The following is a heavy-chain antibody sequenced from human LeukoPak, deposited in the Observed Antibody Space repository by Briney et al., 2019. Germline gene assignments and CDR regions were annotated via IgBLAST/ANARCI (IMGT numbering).Heavy chain of an antibody. J-gene: IGHJ6*02. D-gene: IGHD3-16*01. CDR3: ARDLGETRRIYYYYGMDV. V-gene: IGHV1-3*01. CDR1: GYTFTSYA. Sequence: GASVKVSCKASGYTFTSYAMHWVRQAPGQRLEWMGWINAGNGNTKYSQKFQGRVTITRDTSASTAYMELSSLRSEDTAVYYCARDLGETRRIYYYYGMDVWGQGTTVTVSS. CDR2: INAGNGNT.